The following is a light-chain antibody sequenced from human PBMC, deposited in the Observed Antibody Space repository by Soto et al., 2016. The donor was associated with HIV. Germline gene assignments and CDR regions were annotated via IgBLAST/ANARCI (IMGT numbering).Light chain of an antibody. CDR2: KAS. Sequence: DIHMTQSPSTLSASVGDRVTITCRASQTISTWLAWYQQKPGKAPKLLIYKASTLETGVPSRFSGSASGTEFTLTISSLQPDDFATYYCQQYYTYTFGLGTKVDIK. V-gene: IGKV1-5*03. CDR1: QTISTW. J-gene: IGKJ1*01. CDR3: QQYYTYT.